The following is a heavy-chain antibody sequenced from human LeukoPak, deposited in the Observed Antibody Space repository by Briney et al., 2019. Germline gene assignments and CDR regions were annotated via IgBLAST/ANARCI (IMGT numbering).Heavy chain of an antibody. J-gene: IGHJ5*02. V-gene: IGHV4-30-2*01. CDR3: ARSPLAFYDSSGYPRVWFDP. CDR2: ISQSGNI. Sequence: SQTLSLTCTVSGDSISSGGYSWSWIRQPPGKGLEWIGYIYHIGYISQSGNIYQNPSLKSRVTISLDASRNQFSLKLSSVTAADTAVYYCARSPLAFYDSSGYPRVWFDPWGQGTLVTVSS. D-gene: IGHD3-22*01. CDR1: GDSISSGGYS.